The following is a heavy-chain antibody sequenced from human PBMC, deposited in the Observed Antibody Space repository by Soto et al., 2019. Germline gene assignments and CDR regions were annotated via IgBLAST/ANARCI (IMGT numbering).Heavy chain of an antibody. D-gene: IGHD2-15*01. J-gene: IGHJ4*02. CDR3: AGGLCNGGSCYHFDY. CDR1: GYTFTIYV. Sequence: QVQLVQSVAEVKKPGASVKVSCKASGYTFTIYVINWVRQATGQGLEWMGWMNPNSGNTGYEQKFQGRVNMTRNTSISTAYMELSSLRSEDTAVYYCAGGLCNGGSCYHFDYWGQGTLVAFSS. V-gene: IGHV1-8*02. CDR2: MNPNSGNT.